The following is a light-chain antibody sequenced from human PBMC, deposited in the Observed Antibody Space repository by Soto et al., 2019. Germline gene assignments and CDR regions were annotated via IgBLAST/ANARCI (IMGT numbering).Light chain of an antibody. J-gene: IGKJ2*01. CDR1: QSVSSN. CDR3: QQYNNWPYT. V-gene: IGKV3-15*01. CDR2: GAS. Sequence: EIVMTQSPATLSVSPGERATLSCRASQSVSSNLAWYQQKPGQVPRLLIYGASTRATGIPARFSGSGSGTEFTLTISSLQSEDFAVYSCQQYNNWPYTFGQGTKLEI.